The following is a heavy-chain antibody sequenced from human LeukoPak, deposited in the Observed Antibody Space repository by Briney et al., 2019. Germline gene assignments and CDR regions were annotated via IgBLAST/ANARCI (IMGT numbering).Heavy chain of an antibody. V-gene: IGHV4-59*08. CDR2: IYYSGST. CDR1: GGSISSYY. CDR3: ARHSCSSTSCYRYYYYGMDV. D-gene: IGHD2-2*01. Sequence: SETLSLTCTVSGGSISSYYWSWIRQPPGKGLEWIGYIYYSGSTNYNPSLKSRVTISVDTSKNQFSLKLSPVTAADTAVYYCARHSCSSTSCYRYYYYGMDVWGQGTTVTVSS. J-gene: IGHJ6*02.